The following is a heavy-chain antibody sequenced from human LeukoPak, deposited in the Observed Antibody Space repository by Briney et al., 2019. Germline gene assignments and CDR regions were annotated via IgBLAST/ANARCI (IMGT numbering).Heavy chain of an antibody. D-gene: IGHD3-22*01. CDR2: INHSGST. J-gene: IGHJ4*02. V-gene: IGHV4-34*01. Sequence: PSETLSLTCAVYGGSFSGYYWSWIRQPPGKGLEWIGEINHSGSTNYNPSLKSRVTISVDTSKNQFSLKLSSVTAADTAVYYCARSSTYYYDSSGYQISYYFDYWGQRTLVTVSS. CDR1: GGSFSGYY. CDR3: ARSSTYYYDSSGYQISYYFDY.